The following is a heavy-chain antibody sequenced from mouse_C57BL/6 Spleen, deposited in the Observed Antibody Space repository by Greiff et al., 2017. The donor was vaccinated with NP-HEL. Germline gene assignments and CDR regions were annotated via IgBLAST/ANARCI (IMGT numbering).Heavy chain of an antibody. Sequence: VHLVESGAELVRPGTSVKVSCKASGYAFTNYLIEWVKQRPGQGLEWIGVINPGSGGTNYNEKFKGKATLTADKSSSTAYMQLSSLTSEDSAVYFCARSPYDYDRFAYWGQGTLVTVSA. D-gene: IGHD2-4*01. CDR2: INPGSGGT. V-gene: IGHV1-54*01. CDR3: ARSPYDYDRFAY. CDR1: GYAFTNYL. J-gene: IGHJ3*01.